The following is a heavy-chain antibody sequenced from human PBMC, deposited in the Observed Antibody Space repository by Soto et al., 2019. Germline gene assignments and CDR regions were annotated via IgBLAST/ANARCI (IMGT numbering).Heavy chain of an antibody. V-gene: IGHV4-34*01. CDR2: INHSGST. CDR3: ARYNLKHRIWFGELFKDAFDI. J-gene: IGHJ3*02. D-gene: IGHD3-10*01. CDR1: GGSFSGYY. Sequence: TSETLSLTCAVYGGSFSGYYWSWIRQPPGKGLEWIGEINHSGSTNYNPSLKSQVTISVDTSKNQFSLKLSSVTAADTAVYYCARYNLKHRIWFGELFKDAFDIWGQGTMVTVSS.